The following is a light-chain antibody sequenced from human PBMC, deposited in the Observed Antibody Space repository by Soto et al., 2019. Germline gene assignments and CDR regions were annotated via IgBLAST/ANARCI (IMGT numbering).Light chain of an antibody. CDR2: GAS. Sequence: EVVLTQSPGTLSLSPGDRATLSCWASRSVSDNYLAWYQQKPGRAPRLLIFGASIRAIGVPDRFIGSASGTDFTLTITGLEPDDFAVHYCQQYDASSPLTLGGGTRVDMK. CDR3: QQYDASSPLT. V-gene: IGKV3-20*01. CDR1: RSVSDNY. J-gene: IGKJ4*02.